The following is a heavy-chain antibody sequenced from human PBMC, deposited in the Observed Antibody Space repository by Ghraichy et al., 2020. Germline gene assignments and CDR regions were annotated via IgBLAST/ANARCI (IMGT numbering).Heavy chain of an antibody. V-gene: IGHV4-34*01. CDR2: INHSGST. J-gene: IGHJ4*02. CDR1: GGSFSGYY. Sequence: SETLSLTCAVYGGSFSGYYWSWIRQPPGKGLEWIGEINHSGSTNYNPSLKSRVTISVDTSKNQFSLKLSSLTAADTAVYYCARLGYSYSKERNDYWGQGTLVTVSS. D-gene: IGHD5-18*01. CDR3: ARLGYSYSKERNDY.